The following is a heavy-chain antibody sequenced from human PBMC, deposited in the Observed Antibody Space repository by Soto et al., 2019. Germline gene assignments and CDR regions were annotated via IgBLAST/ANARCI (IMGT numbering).Heavy chain of an antibody. CDR3: AKVDDLGSNHFDY. Sequence: QVQLVQSGGGFVTPGGSLRLSCAASGFTFGDHYMSWIRRAPGKGLECVSYISGSGSTIYHADSVKGRFSISRDNAKKSLYLEMHSLRAEDTAVYHCAKVDDLGSNHFDYWGQGTLVTVSS. J-gene: IGHJ4*02. V-gene: IGHV3-11*01. CDR1: GFTFGDHY. D-gene: IGHD3-10*01. CDR2: ISGSGSTI.